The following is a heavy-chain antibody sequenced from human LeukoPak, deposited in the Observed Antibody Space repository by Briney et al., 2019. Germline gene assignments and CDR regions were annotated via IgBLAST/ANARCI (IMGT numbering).Heavy chain of an antibody. CDR1: GFTFSSYW. CDR3: ARVVADYYDSSGYYHAGAFDI. D-gene: IGHD3-22*01. CDR2: INSDGSST. Sequence: PGGSLRLSCVASGFTFSSYWMHWVRQAPGKGLVWVSRINSDGSSTSYADSVKGRFTISRDNAKNTLYLQMNSLRAEDTAVYYCARVVADYYDSSGYYHAGAFDIWGQGTMVTVSS. V-gene: IGHV3-74*01. J-gene: IGHJ3*02.